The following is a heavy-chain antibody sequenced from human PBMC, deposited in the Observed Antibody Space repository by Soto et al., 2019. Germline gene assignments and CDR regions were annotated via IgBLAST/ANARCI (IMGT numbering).Heavy chain of an antibody. V-gene: IGHV2-5*01. J-gene: IGHJ3*02. D-gene: IGHD1-26*01. CDR1: WFSLSTSGVG. CDR2: IYWNDDK. Sequence: SGPTLANPTQTITLTCTFSWFSLSTSGVGVGWIRQPPGKALEWLALIYWNDDKRYSPSLKSRLTITKDTSKNQVVLTMTNMDPVDTATYYCAHHTSGSFAFDIWGQGTMVTVSS. CDR3: AHHTSGSFAFDI.